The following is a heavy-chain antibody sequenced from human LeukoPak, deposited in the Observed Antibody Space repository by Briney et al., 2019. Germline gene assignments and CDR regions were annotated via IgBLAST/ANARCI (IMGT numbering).Heavy chain of an antibody. CDR3: ARDSYSSGWCLLFY. CDR1: GFTFSSYG. V-gene: IGHV3-30*03. Sequence: GSLRLSCAASGFTFSSYGMHWVRQAPGKGLEWVAVISYDGSNKYYADSVKGRFTISRDNSKNTLYLQMNSLRAEDTAVYYCARDSYSSGWCLLFYWGQGTLVTVSS. CDR2: ISYDGSNK. J-gene: IGHJ4*02. D-gene: IGHD6-19*01.